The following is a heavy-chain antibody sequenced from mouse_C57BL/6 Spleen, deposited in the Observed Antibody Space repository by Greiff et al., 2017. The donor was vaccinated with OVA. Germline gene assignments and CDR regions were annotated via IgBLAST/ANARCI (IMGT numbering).Heavy chain of an antibody. V-gene: IGHV5-4*01. CDR2: ISDGGSYT. J-gene: IGHJ4*01. CDR3: ARDQDGSSRYYAIAY. Sequence: EVQGVESGGGLVKPGGSLKLSCAASGFTFSSYAMSWVRQTPEKRLEWVATISDGGSYTYYPDNVKGRFTISRDKAKNNLYLQMSHLKSEDTAMYYCARDQDGSSRYYAIAYWGQGTSVTVSA. CDR1: GFTFSSYA. D-gene: IGHD1-1*01.